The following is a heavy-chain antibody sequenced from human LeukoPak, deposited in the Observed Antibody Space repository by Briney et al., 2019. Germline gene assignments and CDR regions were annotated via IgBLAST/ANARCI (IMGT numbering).Heavy chain of an antibody. CDR3: APGSYYPGLHY. V-gene: IGHV3-23*01. J-gene: IGHJ4*02. CDR2: ISDSGDGT. D-gene: IGHD1-26*01. Sequence: GGSLRLSCAASGFTFSSYAMTWVRQAPGKGLEWVSTISDSGDGTYYADSVKGRFAISRDNSKNTLYLQMNSLRAEDTAVYYCAPGSYYPGLHYWGQGTLVTVSS. CDR1: GFTFSSYA.